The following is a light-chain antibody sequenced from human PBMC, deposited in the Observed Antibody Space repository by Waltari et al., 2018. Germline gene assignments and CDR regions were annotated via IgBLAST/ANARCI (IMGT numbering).Light chain of an antibody. CDR1: QGISSY. J-gene: IGKJ2*01. CDR3: HQSYSTPST. Sequence: DIQMTQSPSSLSASVGDRVTITCRASQGISSYLNWYQQKPGKAPKLLIYAASSLQSGVPSIFSGRGSRTDFTLPITSLQPEDFATYSCHQSYSTPSTFGQGPKL. CDR2: AAS. V-gene: IGKV1-39*01.